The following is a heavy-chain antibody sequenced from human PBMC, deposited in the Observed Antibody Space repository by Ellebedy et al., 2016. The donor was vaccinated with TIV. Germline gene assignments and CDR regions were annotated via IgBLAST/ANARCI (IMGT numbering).Heavy chain of an antibody. CDR2: INPNSGGT. CDR1: GYTFTGYY. D-gene: IGHD3-22*01. J-gene: IGHJ4*02. V-gene: IGHV1-2*02. CDR3: ARARLNSSGYYYGLGY. Sequence: ASVKVSXXASGYTFTGYYMHWVRQAPGQGLEWMGWINPNSGGTNYAQKFQGRVTMTRDTSISTAYMELSRLRSDDTAVYYCARARLNSSGYYYGLGYWGQGTLVTVSS.